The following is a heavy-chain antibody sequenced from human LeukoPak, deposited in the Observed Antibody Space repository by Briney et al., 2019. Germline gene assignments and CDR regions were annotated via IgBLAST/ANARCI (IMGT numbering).Heavy chain of an antibody. CDR2: ISSSSSTI. Sequence: GGSLRLSCAASGFTFSSYSMNWVRQAPGKGLEWVSYISSSSSTIYYADSVKGRFTISRDNAKNSLYLQMNSLRAEDAAVYYCARDPGSSGYYFTSYYYGMDVWGQGTTVTVSS. D-gene: IGHD3-22*01. J-gene: IGHJ6*02. CDR3: ARDPGSSGYYFTSYYYGMDV. V-gene: IGHV3-48*01. CDR1: GFTFSSYS.